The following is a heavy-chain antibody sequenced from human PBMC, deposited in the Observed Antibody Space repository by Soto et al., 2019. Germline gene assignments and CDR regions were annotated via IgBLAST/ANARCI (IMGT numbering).Heavy chain of an antibody. CDR1: GFTFSSYA. V-gene: IGHV3-23*01. CDR2: ISGSGGST. J-gene: IGHJ1*01. Sequence: ESGGGLVQPGGSLRLSCAASGFTFSSYAMSWVRQAPGKGLEWVSAISGSGGSTYYADSVKGRFTISRDNSKNTLYLQMNSLRAEDTAVYYCAKDGPWGFLSPPYFQHWGQGTLVTVSS. D-gene: IGHD3-16*01. CDR3: AKDGPWGFLSPPYFQH.